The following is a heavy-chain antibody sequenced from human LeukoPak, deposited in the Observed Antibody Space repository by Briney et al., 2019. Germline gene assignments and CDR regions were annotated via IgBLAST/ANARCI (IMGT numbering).Heavy chain of an antibody. Sequence: SETLSLTCTVSGGSISSGDYYWSWIRQPPGKGLEWIGYIYYSGSTYYNPSLKSRVTISVDTSKNQFSLKLSSVTAADTAVYYCARVTPIEMGLADHYWGQGTLVTVSS. CDR2: IYYSGST. D-gene: IGHD5-24*01. V-gene: IGHV4-30-4*01. J-gene: IGHJ4*02. CDR1: GGSISSGDYY. CDR3: ARVTPIEMGLADHY.